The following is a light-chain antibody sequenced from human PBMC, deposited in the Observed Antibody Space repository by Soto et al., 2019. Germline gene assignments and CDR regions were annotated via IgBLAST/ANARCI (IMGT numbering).Light chain of an antibody. Sequence: EIVMTQSPATLSVSPGERATLSCRASQSVTSNFAWYQQKPGQAPRLLIYDAYTRATGIPARFSGSGSGTEFTLTISSLQSEDFAVYYCQQYNNWPPWTFGRGTKVEIK. CDR2: DAY. J-gene: IGKJ1*01. CDR1: QSVTSN. V-gene: IGKV3-15*01. CDR3: QQYNNWPPWT.